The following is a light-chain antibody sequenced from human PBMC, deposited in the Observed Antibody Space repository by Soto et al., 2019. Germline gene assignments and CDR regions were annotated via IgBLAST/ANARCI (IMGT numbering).Light chain of an antibody. CDR3: QQYNSYSLT. V-gene: IGKV1-5*01. J-gene: IGKJ1*01. CDR1: QSVSNW. Sequence: DIQMTQSPSTLSSSVGERVTITCRASQSVSNWLAWYKQKPGKAPKLLIYDASSLESGVPSRFRGSGSGTEFTLTISSLQPDDFETYYCQQYNSYSLTFGQGTKVDIK. CDR2: DAS.